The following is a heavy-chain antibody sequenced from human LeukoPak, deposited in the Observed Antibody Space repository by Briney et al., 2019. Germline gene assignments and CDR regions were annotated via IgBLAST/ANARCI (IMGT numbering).Heavy chain of an antibody. V-gene: IGHV3-30*18. D-gene: IGHD2-15*01. J-gene: IGHJ3*02. CDR3: AKLEVKDPRLVVVAAIFGFALDI. Sequence: PGGSLRLSCAASGFTFSSYGMHWVRQAPGKGLEWVAVISYDGSNKYYADSVKGRFTISRDNSKNTLYLQMNSLRAEDTAVYYCAKLEVKDPRLVVVAAIFGFALDIWGQGTMVTVSS. CDR1: GFTFSSYG. CDR2: ISYDGSNK.